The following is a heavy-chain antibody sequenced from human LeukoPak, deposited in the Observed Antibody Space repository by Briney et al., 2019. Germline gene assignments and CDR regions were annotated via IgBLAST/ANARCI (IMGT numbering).Heavy chain of an antibody. CDR2: IWYDGSNK. J-gene: IGHJ4*02. V-gene: IGHV3-33*06. CDR1: GFTFSSYG. Sequence: GGSLRLSCAASGFTFSSYGMHWVRQAPGKGLEWVAVIWYDGSNKYYADSVKGRFTISRDNSKNTLYLQMNSLRAEDTAVYYCAKDLGHYYDSIAADYWGQGTLVTVSS. CDR3: AKDLGHYYDSIAADY. D-gene: IGHD3-22*01.